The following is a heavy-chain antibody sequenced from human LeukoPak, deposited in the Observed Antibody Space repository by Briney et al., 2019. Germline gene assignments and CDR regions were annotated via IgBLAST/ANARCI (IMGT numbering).Heavy chain of an antibody. Sequence: ASVKVSCTASGYRFSDYNIHWVRQAPGQGPEGMGWISPNSGDTTYAQKFQGRVTLTSDTSTSTAYMDLRRLTSDDTAVYYCARDREGLDSWGQGTLVTVSS. CDR1: GYRFSDYN. CDR3: ARDREGLDS. V-gene: IGHV1-2*02. J-gene: IGHJ5*01. CDR2: ISPNSGDT.